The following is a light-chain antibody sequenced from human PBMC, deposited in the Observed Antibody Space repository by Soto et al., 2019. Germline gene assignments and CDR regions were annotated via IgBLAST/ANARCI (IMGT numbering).Light chain of an antibody. V-gene: IGKV1-5*01. Sequence: IQMTQSPPTLSASVGDTVTLTCRSSQMIARWLAWYQQKPGTAPRLIIYDATSLQSGVPPRFSATASETDFTLTISSLHPDDFATDYCLQYNTFPHSFGQGTKLEI. CDR1: QMIARW. CDR3: LQYNTFPHS. CDR2: DAT. J-gene: IGKJ2*01.